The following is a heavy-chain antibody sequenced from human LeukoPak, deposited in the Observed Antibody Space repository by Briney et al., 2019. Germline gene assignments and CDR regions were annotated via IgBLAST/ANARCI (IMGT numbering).Heavy chain of an antibody. CDR3: AKGYSSHYYGMDV. V-gene: IGHV4-34*01. J-gene: IGHJ6*02. Sequence: SETLSLTCAVYGGSFSGYYWSWIRQPPGKGLEWIGEINHSGSTNYNPSLQSRVTISVDTSKNQFSLKLSSVTAADTAVYYCAKGYSSHYYGMDVWGQGTTVTASS. CDR2: INHSGST. D-gene: IGHD6-19*01. CDR1: GGSFSGYY.